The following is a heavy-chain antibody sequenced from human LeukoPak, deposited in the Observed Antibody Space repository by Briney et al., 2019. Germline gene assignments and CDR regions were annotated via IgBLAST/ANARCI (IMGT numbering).Heavy chain of an antibody. J-gene: IGHJ4*02. CDR2: ISDYNGNT. CDR1: GYIFNMFG. V-gene: IGHV1-18*01. CDR3: ARVRYDDSSGYYDL. Sequence: PSASVKVSCTAAGYIFNMFGITWVRQAPGQGLEWMGWISDYNGNTNYAQKFQGRVTMTTDTSTSTVYMDLRSLRSDDTAVYYCARVRYDDSSGYYDLWGQGTLVTVSS. D-gene: IGHD3-22*01.